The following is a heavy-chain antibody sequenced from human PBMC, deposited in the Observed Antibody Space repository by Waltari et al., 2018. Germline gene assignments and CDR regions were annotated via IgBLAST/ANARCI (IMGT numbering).Heavy chain of an antibody. J-gene: IGHJ4*02. V-gene: IGHV3-33*01. Sequence: QVQLVESGGGVVQPGTSLRLSCAASGFTFSSYGMHWVRQSPGKGLEWGGLIWYDGSNKYYADSVKGRFTISRDNSKNTLFLQMNSLRAEDTAVYYCARGEDIIGTILLGDYWGQGTLVTVSS. CDR3: ARGEDIIGTILLGDY. CDR1: GFTFSSYG. CDR2: IWYDGSNK. D-gene: IGHD1-7*01.